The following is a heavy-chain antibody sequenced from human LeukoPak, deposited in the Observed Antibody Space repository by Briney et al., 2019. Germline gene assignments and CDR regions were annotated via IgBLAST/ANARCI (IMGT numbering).Heavy chain of an antibody. D-gene: IGHD3-22*01. V-gene: IGHV4-31*02. Sequence: SETLSLTCNVSGASISSGGYYWSWIRQHPGKGLEWIGYIYNSGTTYYNPSLKSRATISLDTSKNQFSLKVTSVTAADTAVYYCARVFSAGYYYDSRTYYFDYWGQGTLVTVSS. J-gene: IGHJ4*02. CDR3: ARVFSAGYYYDSRTYYFDY. CDR2: IYNSGTT. CDR1: GASISSGGYY.